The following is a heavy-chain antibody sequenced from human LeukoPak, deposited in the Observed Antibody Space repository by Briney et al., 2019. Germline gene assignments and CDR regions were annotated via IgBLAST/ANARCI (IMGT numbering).Heavy chain of an antibody. V-gene: IGHV1-69*04. Sequence: SVKVSCKASRGTFSSYAISWVRQAPGQGREWMGRIIPILGIANYAQKFQCRVTITTDKSTSTAYMELSSLRSEDTAVYYCASEITMVRGVIIDDYWGQGTLVTVSS. CDR3: ASEITMVRGVIIDDY. CDR1: RGTFSSYA. D-gene: IGHD3-10*01. J-gene: IGHJ4*02. CDR2: IIPILGIA.